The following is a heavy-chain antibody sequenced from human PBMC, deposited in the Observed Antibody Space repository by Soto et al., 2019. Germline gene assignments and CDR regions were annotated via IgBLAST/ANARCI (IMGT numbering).Heavy chain of an antibody. CDR2: ISYDGSNK. CDR1: GFTFSSYG. CDR3: AKIGHYDFWRSSGMDV. V-gene: IGHV3-30*18. Sequence: QVQLVESGGGVVQPGRSLRLSCAASGFTFSSYGMHWVRQAPGKGLEWVAVISYDGSNKYYADSVKGRFTISSDNSKNTLDLQMNSLRAEDTAVYYCAKIGHYDFWRSSGMDVWGQGTTVTVSS. D-gene: IGHD3-3*01. J-gene: IGHJ6*02.